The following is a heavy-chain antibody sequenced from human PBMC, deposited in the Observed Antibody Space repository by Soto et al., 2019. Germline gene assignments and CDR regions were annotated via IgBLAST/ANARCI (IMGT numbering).Heavy chain of an antibody. V-gene: IGHV4-34*01. J-gene: IGHJ4*02. CDR1: GGSFSGYY. Sequence: SETLSLTCAVYGGSFSGYYWSWIRQPPGKGLEWIGEINHSGSTNYNPSLKSRVTISVDTSKNQFSLKLSSVTAADTAVYYCARGRIDTDPLHVYSSGCFDYWGQGTLVTVSS. CDR2: INHSGST. D-gene: IGHD6-19*01. CDR3: ARGRIDTDPLHVYSSGCFDY.